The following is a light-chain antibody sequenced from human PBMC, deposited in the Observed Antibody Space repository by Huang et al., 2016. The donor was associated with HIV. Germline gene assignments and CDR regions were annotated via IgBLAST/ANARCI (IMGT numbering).Light chain of an antibody. CDR2: AAS. J-gene: IGKJ4*01. CDR1: QDIDNH. CDR3: QQYYSHYLT. Sequence: AVRMTQSPSSLSASTGDRVNITCRASQDIDNHLAWYQQKPGKAPKLLIFAASTLQSGVPSRFSGSGSGKDFALNIDCLQSEDFATYYCQQYYSHYLTFGGGTTVEIK. V-gene: IGKV1-8*01.